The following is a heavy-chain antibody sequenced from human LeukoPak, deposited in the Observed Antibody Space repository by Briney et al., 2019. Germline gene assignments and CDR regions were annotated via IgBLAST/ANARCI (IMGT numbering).Heavy chain of an antibody. CDR2: ISGSGGST. V-gene: IGHV3-23*01. J-gene: IGHJ4*02. Sequence: PGGSLRLSCAASGFTFSSYAMSWVRQAPGKGLEWVSAISGSGGSTYYADSVKGRFIISRDNSKNTLYLQMNSLRAEDTAVYYCAKVVSRIAVAGPLFDYWGQGTLVTVSS. CDR1: GFTFSSYA. D-gene: IGHD6-19*01. CDR3: AKVVSRIAVAGPLFDY.